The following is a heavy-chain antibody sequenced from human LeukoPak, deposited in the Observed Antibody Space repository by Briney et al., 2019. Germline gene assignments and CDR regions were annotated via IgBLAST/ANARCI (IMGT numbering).Heavy chain of an antibody. D-gene: IGHD3-3*01. CDR1: GFTVSSNS. Sequence: PGGSLRLSCAAPGFTVSSNSMSWVRQAPGKGLEWVSVTDSGGGTDYADSVKGRSNISRDNSKNSLHLQMNSLRAEDTAVYYCARGFGPNGFDIWGQGTMVTVSA. V-gene: IGHV3-66*01. CDR3: ARGFGPNGFDI. J-gene: IGHJ3*02. CDR2: TDSGGGT.